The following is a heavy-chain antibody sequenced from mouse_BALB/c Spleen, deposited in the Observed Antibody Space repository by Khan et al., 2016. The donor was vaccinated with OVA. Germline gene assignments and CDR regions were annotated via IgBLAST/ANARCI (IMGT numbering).Heavy chain of an antibody. V-gene: IGHV1-76*01. J-gene: IGHJ2*01. CDR3: ASDGAFYPIDH. CDR1: GYTFTSYW. CDR2: ICPGTDNS. Sequence: QVQLKQSGAELVRPGASVKLSCKTSGYTFTSYWIHWVKQRSGQGLEWIARICPGTDNSYYNEMFKDKATLNADKSSNTAYMQLSSLKSEGSDVYYNASDGAFYPIDHWGQGTTLTVSS. D-gene: IGHD2-1*01.